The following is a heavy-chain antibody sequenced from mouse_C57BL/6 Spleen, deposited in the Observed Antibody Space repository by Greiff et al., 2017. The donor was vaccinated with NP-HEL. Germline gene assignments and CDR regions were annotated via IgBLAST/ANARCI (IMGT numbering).Heavy chain of an antibody. D-gene: IGHD2-2*01. V-gene: IGHV1-53*01. CDR2: INPSNGGT. Sequence: QVQLQQPGTELVKPGASVKLSCKASGYTFTSYWMHWVKQRPGQGLEWIGNINPSNGGTNYNEKFKSKATLTVDKSSSTAYMQLSSLTSDDSAVYYCARSTIVTYYFDYWGQGTTLTVSS. CDR3: ARSTIVTYYFDY. CDR1: GYTFTSYW. J-gene: IGHJ2*01.